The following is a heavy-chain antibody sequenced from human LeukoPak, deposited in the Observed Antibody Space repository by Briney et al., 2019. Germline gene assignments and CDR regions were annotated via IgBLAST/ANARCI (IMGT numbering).Heavy chain of an antibody. CDR1: GFTLSSYT. D-gene: IGHD3-22*01. CDR2: ISSSSSYI. V-gene: IGHV3-21*01. Sequence: PGGSLRLSCAASGFTLSSYTMDWVRQAPGKGLEWVSCISSSSSYIYYADSVKGRFTIPRDNAKTSLYLPMTSPRAEDKSVYYCARVYPPGSYYYDSSGYSNDYWGQGTLVTVFS. J-gene: IGHJ4*02. CDR3: ARVYPPGSYYYDSSGYSNDY.